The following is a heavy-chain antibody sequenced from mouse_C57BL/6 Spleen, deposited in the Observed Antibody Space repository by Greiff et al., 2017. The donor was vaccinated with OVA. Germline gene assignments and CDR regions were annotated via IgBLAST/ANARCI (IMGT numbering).Heavy chain of an antibody. CDR2: IDPENGDT. D-gene: IGHD1-1*01. Sequence: EVKLQESGAELVRPGASVKLSCTASGFNIKDDYMHWVKQRPEQGLEWIGWIDPENGDTEYASKFQGKATITADTSSNTAYLQLSRLTSEDTAVYYCTTRDYGSSYWAMDYWGQGTSVTVSS. V-gene: IGHV14-4*01. CDR3: TTRDYGSSYWAMDY. CDR1: GFNIKDDY. J-gene: IGHJ4*01.